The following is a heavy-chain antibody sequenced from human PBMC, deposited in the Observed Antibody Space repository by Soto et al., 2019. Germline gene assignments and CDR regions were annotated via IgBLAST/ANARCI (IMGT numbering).Heavy chain of an antibody. CDR1: GFTFSSYA. V-gene: IGHV3-30-3*01. D-gene: IGHD2-2*02. J-gene: IGHJ6*02. CDR3: ARDWSPGIVVVAAAIGGVYYYYYGMDV. CDR2: ISYDGSNK. Sequence: QVQLVESGGGVVQPGRSLRLSCAASGFTFSSYAMHWVRQAPGKGLEWVAVISYDGSNKYYADSVKGRFTISRDNSKNTLYLQMNSLRAEDTAVYYCARDWSPGIVVVAAAIGGVYYYYYGMDVWGQGTTVTVSS.